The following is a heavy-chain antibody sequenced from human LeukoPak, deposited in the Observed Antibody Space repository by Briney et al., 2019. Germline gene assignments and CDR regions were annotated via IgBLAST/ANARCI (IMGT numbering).Heavy chain of an antibody. CDR1: GYTFTGYY. CDR3: ARGSLGYCSSTSCYPFDY. Sequence: ASVKVSCKASGYTFTGYYMHWVRQAPGQGLEWMGWINPNSGGTNYAQKFQGRATMTRDTSISTAYMELSRLRSDDTAVYYCARGSLGYCSSTSCYPFDYWGQGTLVTVSS. CDR2: INPNSGGT. V-gene: IGHV1-2*02. J-gene: IGHJ4*02. D-gene: IGHD2-2*01.